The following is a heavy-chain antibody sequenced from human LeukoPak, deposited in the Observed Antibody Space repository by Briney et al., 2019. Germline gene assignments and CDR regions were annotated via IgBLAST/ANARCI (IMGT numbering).Heavy chain of an antibody. CDR3: ARVGGVVVPARSIDYYGVDV. Sequence: ASVKVSCKASGYTFTGYYMHWVRQAPGQGLEWMGWINPNSGDTNYAQKFQGRVTLTRDTSISTAYMELSRLRSDDTAMYYCARVGGVVVPARSIDYYGVDVWGQGTTVTVSS. CDR1: GYTFTGYY. CDR2: INPNSGDT. D-gene: IGHD2-2*01. V-gene: IGHV1-2*02. J-gene: IGHJ6*02.